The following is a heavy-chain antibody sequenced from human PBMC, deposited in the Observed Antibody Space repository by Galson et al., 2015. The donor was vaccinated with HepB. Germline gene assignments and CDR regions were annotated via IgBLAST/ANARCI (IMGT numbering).Heavy chain of an antibody. CDR3: AREGTKLGNYDFWSGYYRSPALDY. Sequence: SLRLSCAASEFTFSSYWMSWVRQAPGKGLEWVANIKQDGSEKYYVDSVKGRFTISRDNAKNSLYLQMNSLRAEDTAVYYCAREGTKLGNYDFWSGYYRSPALDYWGQGTLVTVSS. CDR1: EFTFSSYW. J-gene: IGHJ4*02. D-gene: IGHD3-3*01. V-gene: IGHV3-7*03. CDR2: IKQDGSEK.